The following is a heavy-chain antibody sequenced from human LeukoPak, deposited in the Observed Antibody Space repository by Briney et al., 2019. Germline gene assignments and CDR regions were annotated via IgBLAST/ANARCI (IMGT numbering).Heavy chain of an antibody. J-gene: IGHJ5*02. CDR1: GFSVGGEY. CDR2: IYSGGTT. CDR3: ARRTGVATT. V-gene: IGHV3-66*02. D-gene: IGHD6-19*01. Sequence: PGGSLRLSCAASGFSVGGEYMGWVRQAPGKGLEWVSVIYSGGTTYHADSVKGRFSISRDNHKNTLYLQMNSLGTEDTAVFYCARRTGVATTWGQGTLVTVSS.